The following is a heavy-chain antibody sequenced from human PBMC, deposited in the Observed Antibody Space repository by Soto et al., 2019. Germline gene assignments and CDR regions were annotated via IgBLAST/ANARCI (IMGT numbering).Heavy chain of an antibody. CDR2: ISSSSSYI. V-gene: IGHV3-21*01. J-gene: IGHJ6*03. D-gene: IGHD1-7*01. Sequence: GGSLRLSCAASGLTFSSYSMNWVRQAPGKGLEWVSSISSSSSYIYYADSVKGRFTISRDNAKNSLYLQMNSLRAEDTAVYYCARGEELPLYYYYYMDVWGKGTTVTVSS. CDR1: GLTFSSYS. CDR3: ARGEELPLYYYYYMDV.